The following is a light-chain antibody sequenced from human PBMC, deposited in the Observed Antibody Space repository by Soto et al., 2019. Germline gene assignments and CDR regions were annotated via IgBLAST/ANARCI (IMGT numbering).Light chain of an antibody. Sequence: EIVMTQFPATLSVSPGERATLSCRASQSVSSNLAWYQQKPGQAPRLLIYGASSRATGIPDRFSGSGSGTDFTLTISRLEPEDFAVYYCQQYDTTPPITFGQGTRLEIK. V-gene: IGKV3-20*01. CDR3: QQYDTTPPIT. J-gene: IGKJ5*01. CDR2: GAS. CDR1: QSVSSN.